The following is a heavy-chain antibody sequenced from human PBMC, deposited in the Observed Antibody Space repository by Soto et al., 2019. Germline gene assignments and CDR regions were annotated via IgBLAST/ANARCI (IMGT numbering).Heavy chain of an antibody. V-gene: IGHV3-30*18. J-gene: IGHJ4*02. Sequence: QVQLVESGGGVVQPGRSLRLSCAASGFTFSSYGMHWVRQAPGKGLEWVAVISYDGSNKYYADSVKGRFTISRDNSKNTLYLQMNSRRAEDTAVYYCAKGPDDSSGYYLDYWGQGTLVTVSS. D-gene: IGHD3-22*01. CDR2: ISYDGSNK. CDR1: GFTFSSYG. CDR3: AKGPDDSSGYYLDY.